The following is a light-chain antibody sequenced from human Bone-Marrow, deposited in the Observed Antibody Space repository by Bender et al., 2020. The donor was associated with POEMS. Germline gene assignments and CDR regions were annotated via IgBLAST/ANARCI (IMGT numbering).Light chain of an antibody. CDR1: SSNIGAGYD. J-gene: IGLJ3*02. Sequence: QSVLTQPPSLSGAPGQRVAISCTGTSSNIGAGYDVHWYHHLPGTVPKLLIYANNKRPAGVPDRLSGSKSGTSASLAISDIQSEDEGDYYCSSWDDSLSGWVFGGGTKLTVL. CDR3: SSWDDSLSGWV. CDR2: ANN. V-gene: IGLV1-50*01.